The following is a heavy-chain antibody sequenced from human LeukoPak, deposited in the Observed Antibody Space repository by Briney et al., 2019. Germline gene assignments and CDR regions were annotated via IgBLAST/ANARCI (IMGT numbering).Heavy chain of an antibody. D-gene: IGHD4-17*01. Sequence: SETLSLTCAVSGGSISTNNWFSWVRQAPGKGLEWIGEVYHTGGTNYNPSLKSRVTISVDRSKNQFSLNLNSVTAADTAVYYCARSYTDYAVSFFDHWGQGALVTVSS. V-gene: IGHV4-4*02. CDR3: ARSYTDYAVSFFDH. CDR1: GGSISTNNW. J-gene: IGHJ4*02. CDR2: VYHTGGT.